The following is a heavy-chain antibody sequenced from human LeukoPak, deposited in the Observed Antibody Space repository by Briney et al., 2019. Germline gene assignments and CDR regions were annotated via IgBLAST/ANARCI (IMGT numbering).Heavy chain of an antibody. J-gene: IGHJ4*02. D-gene: IGHD3-10*01. CDR2: IYYSGST. V-gene: IGHV4-39*07. Sequence: PSETLSLTCTVSGGSISSSSYYWGWIRQPPGKGMEWIGSIYYSGSTYYNPSLKSRVTISVDTSKNQFSLKLSSVTAADTAVYYCARDLPITMVRGVFDYWGQGTLVTVSS. CDR3: ARDLPITMVRGVFDY. CDR1: GGSISSSSYY.